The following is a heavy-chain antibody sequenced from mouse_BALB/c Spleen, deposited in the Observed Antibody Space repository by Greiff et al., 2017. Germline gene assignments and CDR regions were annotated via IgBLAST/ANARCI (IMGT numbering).Heavy chain of an antibody. V-gene: IGHV5-4*02. CDR3: ARGRDYDYAFAY. D-gene: IGHD2-4*01. CDR1: GFTFSDYY. Sequence: EVKVEESGGGLVKPGGSLKLSCAASGFTFSDYYMYWVRQTPEKRLEWVATISDGGSYTYYPDSVKGRFTISRDNAKNNLYLQMSSLKSEDTAMYYCARGRDYDYAFAYWGQGTLVTVSA. CDR2: ISDGGSYT. J-gene: IGHJ3*01.